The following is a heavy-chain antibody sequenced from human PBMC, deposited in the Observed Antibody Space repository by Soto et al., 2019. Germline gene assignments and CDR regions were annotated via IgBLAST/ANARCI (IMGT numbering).Heavy chain of an antibody. V-gene: IGHV6-1*01. CDR1: GDSVSSNTAS. D-gene: IGHD5-12*01. CDR2: TYFRSKWYN. CDR3: AKGDNLGPKTGYAFNP. Sequence: SQTLSLTCAISGDSVSSNTASWNWIRQSPSRGLEWLGRTYFRSKWYNDYAVSVKSRIIINPDTSNNQFSLQLNSVTPEDTAVYFCAKGDNLGPKTGYAFNPWGQGIMVTVSS. J-gene: IGHJ5*02.